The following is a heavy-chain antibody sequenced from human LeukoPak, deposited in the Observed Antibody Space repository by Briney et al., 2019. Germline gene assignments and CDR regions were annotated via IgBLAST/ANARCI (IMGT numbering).Heavy chain of an antibody. V-gene: IGHV1-69*05. J-gene: IGHJ3*02. CDR1: GGTFSSYA. D-gene: IGHD3-3*02. CDR2: IIPIFGTA. Sequence: ASVKVSCKASGGTFSSYAISWVRQAPGQGLEWMGRIIPIFGTANYAQKFQGRVTITTDESTSTAYMELSSLRSEGTAVYYCARDRSIGLAFDIWGQGTMVTVSS. CDR3: ARDRSIGLAFDI.